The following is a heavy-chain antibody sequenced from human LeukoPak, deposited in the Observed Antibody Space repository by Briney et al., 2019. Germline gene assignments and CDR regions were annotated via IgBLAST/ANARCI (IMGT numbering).Heavy chain of an antibody. CDR1: GYTFTSYY. V-gene: IGHV1-46*01. J-gene: IGHJ4*02. Sequence: GASVKVSCKASGYTFTSYYMHWVRQAPGQGLEWMGIINPSGGSTSYAQKFQGRVTMTRDTSTSTVYMELSSLRSEDTAVYYCARERDGYNLIFPPDYWGQGTLVTVSS. D-gene: IGHD5-24*01. CDR3: ARERDGYNLIFPPDY. CDR2: INPSGGST.